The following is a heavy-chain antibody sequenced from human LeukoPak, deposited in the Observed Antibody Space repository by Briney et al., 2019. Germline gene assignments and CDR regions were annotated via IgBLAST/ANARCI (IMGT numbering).Heavy chain of an antibody. CDR1: GSTFSDYG. CDR2: ISYDGSNK. CDR3: AKDTHYYASGGYYVFDY. V-gene: IGHV3-30*18. Sequence: GGSLRLSCAASGSTFSDYGMHWVRQAPGKGLEWVAVISYDGSNKHYVDSVKGRFTVSRDNSQKTLYLQMNGLRAEDTAVYYCAKDTHYYASGGYYVFDYWGQGTLVTVSS. J-gene: IGHJ4*02. D-gene: IGHD3-22*01.